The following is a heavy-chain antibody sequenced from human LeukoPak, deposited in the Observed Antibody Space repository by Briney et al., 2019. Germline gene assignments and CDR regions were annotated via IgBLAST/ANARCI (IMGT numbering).Heavy chain of an antibody. Sequence: PGGSLRLSCAASGFTFISYAMSWVRQAPVKGLEWVSIISGSGGSTYYADSVKGRFTISRDNSKNTLYLQMNSLRAEDTAVYYCAKNGYPPMVYYYYYMDVWGKGTTVTVSS. J-gene: IGHJ6*03. CDR2: ISGSGGST. CDR3: AKNGYPPMVYYYYYMDV. CDR1: GFTFISYA. V-gene: IGHV3-23*01. D-gene: IGHD3-10*01.